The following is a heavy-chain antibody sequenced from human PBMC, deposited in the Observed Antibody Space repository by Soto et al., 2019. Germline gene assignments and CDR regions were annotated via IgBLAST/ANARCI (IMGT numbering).Heavy chain of an antibody. D-gene: IGHD3-16*01. V-gene: IGHV4-61*01. CDR2: VYYRGTT. Sequence: PSETLSLTCSVSGGSVSNKTYYWSWIRQPPGKRLEWIGYVYYRGTTSYNPSLESRVTISADTSTNQFSLKLSSVTAADTAVYYCARESWAVDGPSVFAYWGQGALVTVSS. J-gene: IGHJ4*02. CDR1: GGSVSNKTYY. CDR3: ARESWAVDGPSVFAY.